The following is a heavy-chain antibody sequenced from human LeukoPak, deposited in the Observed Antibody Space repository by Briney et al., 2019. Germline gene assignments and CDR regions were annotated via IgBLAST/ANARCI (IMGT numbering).Heavy chain of an antibody. J-gene: IGHJ6*03. V-gene: IGHV3-30*02. CDR2: IRYDGSNK. D-gene: IGHD6-13*01. CDR3: AKDLDSSPTVRYYYYYMDV. CDR1: GFTFSSYG. Sequence: GGSLRLSCAASGFTFSSYGMHWVRQAPGKGLEWVAFIRYDGSNKYYADSVKGRFTISRDNSKNTLYLQMNSLRAEDTAVYYCAKDLDSSPTVRYYYYYMDVWGKGTTVTVSS.